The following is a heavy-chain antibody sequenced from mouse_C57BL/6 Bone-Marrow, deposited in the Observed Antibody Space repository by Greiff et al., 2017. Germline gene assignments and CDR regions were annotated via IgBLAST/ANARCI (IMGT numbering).Heavy chain of an antibody. D-gene: IGHD1-1*01. CDR2: ISNGGGST. CDR1: GFTFSDYY. CDR3: ARQGNYYGSSYGYFDY. V-gene: IGHV5-12*01. J-gene: IGHJ2*01. Sequence: EVKLMESGGGLVQPGGSLKLSCAASGFTFSDYYMYWVRQTPEKRLEWVAYISNGGGSTYYPDTVKGRFTISRDNAKNTLYLQMSRLKSEDTAMYYCARQGNYYGSSYGYFDYWGQGTTRTVSS.